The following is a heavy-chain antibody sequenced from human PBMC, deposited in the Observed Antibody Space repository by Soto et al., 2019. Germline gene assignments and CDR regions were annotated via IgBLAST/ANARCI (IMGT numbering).Heavy chain of an antibody. Sequence: EVQLVESGGGLVKPGGSLRLSCAASGFIFSSYTMNWVRQAPGKGLEWVSSISASSTYIYYADSLKGRFTISRDNAYNLLYLQMNSLRAEDTAVYYCARGWLRVPWMYWGQGTLVPVSS. J-gene: IGHJ4*02. CDR2: ISASSTYI. CDR3: ARGWLRVPWMY. D-gene: IGHD5-12*01. CDR1: GFIFSSYT. V-gene: IGHV3-21*01.